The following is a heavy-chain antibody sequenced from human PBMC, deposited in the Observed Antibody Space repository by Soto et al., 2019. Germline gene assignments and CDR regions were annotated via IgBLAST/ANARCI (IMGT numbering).Heavy chain of an antibody. CDR1: GFTFSSAW. CDR3: TDFAR. D-gene: IGHD6-6*01. V-gene: IGHV3-15*02. Sequence: EVQLVESGGAWVKPGGPLRLSCVRSGFTFSSAWMSWVRQAPGKGLEWVARVKSSSDGGAIHYAAPVKGRFTISRDDAGGMLYLQMNGLKNEDSAVYYCTDFARWGQGTSVTVSS. J-gene: IGHJ4*02. CDR2: VKSSSDGGAI.